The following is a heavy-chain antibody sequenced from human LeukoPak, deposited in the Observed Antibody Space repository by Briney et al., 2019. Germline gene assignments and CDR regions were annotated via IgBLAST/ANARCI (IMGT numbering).Heavy chain of an antibody. J-gene: IGHJ6*04. D-gene: IGHD3-10*02. Sequence: GGSLRLSCAASGFTFEDYTIHWVRQAPGKGLEWVSLITWDGGSRYYADSVKGRFTISRDNAKNSLYLQMNSLRAEDTAVYYCAELGITMIGGVWGKGTTVTISS. V-gene: IGHV3-43*01. CDR1: GFTFEDYT. CDR3: AELGITMIGGV. CDR2: ITWDGGSR.